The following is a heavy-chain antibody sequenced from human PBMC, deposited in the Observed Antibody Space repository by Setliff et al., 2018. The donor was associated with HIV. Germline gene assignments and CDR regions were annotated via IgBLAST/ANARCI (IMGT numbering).Heavy chain of an antibody. CDR3: ATSQSSGIIVDH. Sequence: GGSLRLSCVASGITFPRAWMSWVRQAPGKGLQWVGRIKGETDGGTPGYAALVKGRFTISRDDSRGMVFLEMNSLKIEDTAVYYCATSQSSGIIVDHWGLGTLVTVSS. V-gene: IGHV3-15*01. D-gene: IGHD2-15*01. CDR2: IKGETDGGTP. J-gene: IGHJ5*02. CDR1: GITFPRAW.